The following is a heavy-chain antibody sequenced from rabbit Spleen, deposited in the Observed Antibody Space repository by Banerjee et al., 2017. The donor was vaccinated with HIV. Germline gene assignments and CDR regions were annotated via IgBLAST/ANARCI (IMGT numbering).Heavy chain of an antibody. J-gene: IGHJ4*01. D-gene: IGHD4-2*01. Sequence: QLVESRGGLVQPGESLTLSCKAFGFTISGYWMNWVRQAPGKGLEWIGIIYPITETTYYASWVNGRFTISSDNAQNTVVLQMNSLTAADTATYFCARSGYAGWGGDGDLTGNKLWGPGDPGHRL. CDR3: ARSGYAGWGGDGDLTGNKL. V-gene: IGHV1S7*01. CDR2: IYPITETT. CDR1: GFTISGYW.